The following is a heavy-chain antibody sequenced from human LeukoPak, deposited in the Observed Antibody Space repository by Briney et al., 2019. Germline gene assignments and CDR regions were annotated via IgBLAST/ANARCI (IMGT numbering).Heavy chain of an antibody. J-gene: IGHJ4*02. CDR1: GFTFSSYG. Sequence: GGSLRLSCAASGFTFSSYGMHWVRQAPGKGLEWVAVIWYDGSNKYYADSVKGRFTISRDNSKNTLYLQMNSLRAEDTAVYYCAKDLYYDSSGPFDHWGQGTLVTVSS. CDR3: AKDLYYDSSGPFDH. V-gene: IGHV3-33*06. D-gene: IGHD3-22*01. CDR2: IWYDGSNK.